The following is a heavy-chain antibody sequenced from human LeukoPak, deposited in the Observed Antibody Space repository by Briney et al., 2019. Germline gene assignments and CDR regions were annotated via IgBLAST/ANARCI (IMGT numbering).Heavy chain of an antibody. CDR3: ARSKTPDSAPVY. CDR1: GGTFSSYT. CDR2: IIPILGIA. J-gene: IGHJ4*02. Sequence: SVKVSCKASGGTFSSYTISWVRQAPGQGLEWMGRIIPILGIANYAQKFQGRVTITADKSTSTAYMELSGLRSEDTAVYYCARSKTPDSAPVYWGQGTLVTVSS. V-gene: IGHV1-69*02. D-gene: IGHD1-26*01.